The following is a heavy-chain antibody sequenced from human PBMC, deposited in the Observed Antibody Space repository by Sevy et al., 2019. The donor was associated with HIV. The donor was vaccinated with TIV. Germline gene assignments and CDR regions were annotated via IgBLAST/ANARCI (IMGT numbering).Heavy chain of an antibody. Sequence: GGSLRLSCAASGFTFSNAWMSWVRQAPGNGLEWVGRIKSKTDGGTTDYAAPVKGRFTISRDDSKNTLYLQMNSLKTEDTAVYYCTAPVYYDSSGYYPPGYWGQGTLVTVSS. D-gene: IGHD3-22*01. J-gene: IGHJ4*02. V-gene: IGHV3-15*01. CDR1: GFTFSNAW. CDR2: IKSKTDGGTT. CDR3: TAPVYYDSSGYYPPGY.